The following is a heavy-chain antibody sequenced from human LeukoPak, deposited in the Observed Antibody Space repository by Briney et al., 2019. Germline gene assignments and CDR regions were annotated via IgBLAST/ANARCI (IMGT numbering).Heavy chain of an antibody. CDR3: AKRGVVIRVILVGFHKEAYYFDS. D-gene: IGHD3-22*01. CDR1: GITLSNYG. V-gene: IGHV3-23*01. J-gene: IGHJ4*02. CDR2: ISGSGGGT. Sequence: AGSLRLSCAVSGITLSNYGMSWVRQAPGKGLEWAAGISGSGGGTNYADSVKGRFTISRDNSKNTLYLQMNSQGAEDTAVYFCAKRGVVIRVILVGFHKEAYYFDSWGQGALVTVSS.